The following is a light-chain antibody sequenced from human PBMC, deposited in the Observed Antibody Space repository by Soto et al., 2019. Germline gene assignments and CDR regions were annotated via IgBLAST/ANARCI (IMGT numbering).Light chain of an antibody. CDR2: EVS. CDR1: SSDVGGYNY. CDR3: SSYAGSNNFVV. Sequence: QSVLTQPPSASGSPGQSVTLSCTGTSSDVGGYNYVSWYQQHPGKAPKLMINEVSKRPSGVPDRFSGSKSGNTASLTVSGLQAEDEADYYCSSYAGSNNFVVFGGGTKLTVL. J-gene: IGLJ2*01. V-gene: IGLV2-8*01.